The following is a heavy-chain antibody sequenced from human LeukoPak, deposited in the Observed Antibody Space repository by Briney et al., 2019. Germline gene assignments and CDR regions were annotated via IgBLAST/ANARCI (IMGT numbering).Heavy chain of an antibody. CDR2: ISGSGGST. J-gene: IGHJ4*02. CDR1: GFTFSSYA. CDR3: AKDHGGYYYDSSGYYY. D-gene: IGHD3-22*01. V-gene: IGHV3-23*01. Sequence: GGSLRLSCAASGFTFSSYAMSWVRQAPGKGLEWASAISGSGGSTYYADSVKGRFTISRDISKNTLYLQMNSLRAEDTAVYYCAKDHGGYYYDSSGYYYLSQGTLVTVSS.